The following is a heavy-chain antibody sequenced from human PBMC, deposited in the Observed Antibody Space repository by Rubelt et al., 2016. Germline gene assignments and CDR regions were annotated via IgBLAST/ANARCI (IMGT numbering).Heavy chain of an antibody. CDR1: GFSLSTRGVG. D-gene: IGHD6-19*01. Sequence: QITLKESGPTLVKPTQTLTLTCAFSGFSLSTRGVGVGWIRQPPGKALEWLALIYWDDDKRYSPSLKSRLTITKDTSKNQGVLTMTNMDPVDHATEYCARAYSSGWPYYFDYWGQGTLVTVFS. CDR3: ARAYSSGWPYYFDY. V-gene: IGHV2-5*02. J-gene: IGHJ4*02. CDR2: IYWDDDK.